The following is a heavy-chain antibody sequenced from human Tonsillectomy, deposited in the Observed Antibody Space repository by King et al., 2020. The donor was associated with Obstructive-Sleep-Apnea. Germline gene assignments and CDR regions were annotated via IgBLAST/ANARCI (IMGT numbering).Heavy chain of an antibody. CDR3: AKAKDTYYYYYGMDV. J-gene: IGHJ6*02. CDR2: ISGRGGST. CDR1: GFTFSSYA. V-gene: IGHV3-23*04. D-gene: IGHD2-15*01. Sequence: VQLVESGGGLVQPGGSLRLSCAASGFTFSSYAMSWVRQAPGKGLECVSAISGRGGSTYYADSVKGRFTISRDNSKNTLDLQMNSRIAEDTAVYYCAKAKDTYYYYYGMDVWGQGTTVTVSS.